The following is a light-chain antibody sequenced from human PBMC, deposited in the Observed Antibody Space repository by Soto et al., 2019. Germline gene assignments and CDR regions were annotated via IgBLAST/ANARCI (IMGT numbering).Light chain of an antibody. J-gene: IGKJ1*01. CDR1: QSVSSN. Sequence: EIVMTQSPATLSVSPGERATLSCRASQSVSSNLAWYQQKPGQAPRLLIYGASTRATGIPARFSGSGSGTEFTLTISSLQSADFGVYYCQQYKDWPPTFCQGTKV. V-gene: IGKV3D-15*01. CDR3: QQYKDWPPT. CDR2: GAS.